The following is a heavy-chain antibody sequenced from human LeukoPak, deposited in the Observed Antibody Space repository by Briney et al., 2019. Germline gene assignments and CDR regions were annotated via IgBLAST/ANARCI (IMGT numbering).Heavy chain of an antibody. D-gene: IGHD6-19*01. Sequence: GGSLGLSCAASGFTFDDYAMHWVRQAPGKGLEWVSGISWNSGSIGYADSVKGRFTISRDNAKNSLYLQMNSLRAEDTALYYCAKDYGSSGWYDYWGQGTLVTVSS. J-gene: IGHJ4*02. CDR1: GFTFDDYA. CDR2: ISWNSGSI. CDR3: AKDYGSSGWYDY. V-gene: IGHV3-9*01.